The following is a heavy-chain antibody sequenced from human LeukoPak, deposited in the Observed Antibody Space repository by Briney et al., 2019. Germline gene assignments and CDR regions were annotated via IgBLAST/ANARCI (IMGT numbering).Heavy chain of an antibody. Sequence: PGGSLRLSCAASGFTFSSYAMTWVRQAPGKGLEWMSAISGSAYSTSYADSVKGRFTISRDNSKNTLYLQMNSLRAEDTDIYYCARNTGGFKLGDAFDIWGQGTMVTVSS. CDR3: ARNTGGFKLGDAFDI. CDR1: GFTFSSYA. D-gene: IGHD2-8*02. J-gene: IGHJ3*02. CDR2: ISGSAYST. V-gene: IGHV3-23*01.